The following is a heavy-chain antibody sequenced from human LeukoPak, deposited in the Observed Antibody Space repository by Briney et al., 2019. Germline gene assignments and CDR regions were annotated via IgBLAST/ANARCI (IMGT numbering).Heavy chain of an antibody. CDR1: GFIFSYYD. V-gene: IGHV3-48*01. CDR3: ARHNQGSPDY. CDR2: ISSSRSIM. J-gene: IGHJ4*02. Sequence: GGSLRLSCVASGFIFSYYDMDWVRQAPGKGLEWISYISSSRSIMYYADSVLGRFTVSRDNAENTLYLQMNRLRGDDTAVYYCARHNQGSPDYWGPGTLVTVSS.